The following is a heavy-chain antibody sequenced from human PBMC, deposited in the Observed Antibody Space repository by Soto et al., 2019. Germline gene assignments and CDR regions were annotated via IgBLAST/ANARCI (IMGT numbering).Heavy chain of an antibody. CDR3: TRDRGGLGH. CDR1: GGSISSYY. D-gene: IGHD3-10*01. CDR2: IYYSGST. Sequence: PSETLSLTCTVAGGSISSYYWSWIRQPPGKGLEWIGYIYYSGSTNYNPSLKSRITITPDTSRNQFSLQLSSVTPEDTAVYYCTRDRGGLGHWGQGTLVTVSS. V-gene: IGHV4-59*12. J-gene: IGHJ4*02.